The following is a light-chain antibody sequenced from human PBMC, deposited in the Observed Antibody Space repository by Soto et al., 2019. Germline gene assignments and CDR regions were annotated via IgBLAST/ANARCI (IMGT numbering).Light chain of an antibody. CDR3: QHCHALPRA. CDR2: GAK. J-gene: IGKJ5*01. CDR1: QAISNY. Sequence: DVAMTVAPEFRSGSVADHVTITFRASQAISNYLNWYQQRQGQAPNILIFGAKTLQSGVPSRFSGSGYGTHYTLTITTLRPADVGIYHCQHCHALPRAFGQGTRLDIK. V-gene: IGKV1-39*01.